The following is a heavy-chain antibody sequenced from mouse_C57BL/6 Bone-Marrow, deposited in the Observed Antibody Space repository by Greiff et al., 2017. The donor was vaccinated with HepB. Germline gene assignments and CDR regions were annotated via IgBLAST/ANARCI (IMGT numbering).Heavy chain of an antibody. CDR3: ARLHYYGSSYWYFDV. Sequence: QVHVKQSGAELVRPGTSVKMSCKASGYTFTNYWIGWAKQRPGHGLEWIGDIYPGGGYTNYNEKFKGKATLTADKSSSTAYMQFSSLTSEDSAIYYCARLHYYGSSYWYFDVWGTGTTVTVSS. J-gene: IGHJ1*03. CDR1: GYTFTNYW. D-gene: IGHD1-1*01. CDR2: IYPGGGYT. V-gene: IGHV1-63*01.